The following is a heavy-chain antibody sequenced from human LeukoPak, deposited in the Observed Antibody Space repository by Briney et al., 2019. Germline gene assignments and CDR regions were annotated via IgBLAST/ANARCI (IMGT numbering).Heavy chain of an antibody. CDR1: GFTVSSNY. CDR2: IYSGGST. Sequence: GGSLRLSCTASGFTVSSNYMSWVRQAPGKGLEWVSVIYSGGSTYYADSVKGRFTISRDNSKNTLYLQMNSLRAEDTAVYYCARGRDGYSRFDYWGQGTLVTVSS. V-gene: IGHV3-53*01. J-gene: IGHJ4*02. CDR3: ARGRDGYSRFDY. D-gene: IGHD5-24*01.